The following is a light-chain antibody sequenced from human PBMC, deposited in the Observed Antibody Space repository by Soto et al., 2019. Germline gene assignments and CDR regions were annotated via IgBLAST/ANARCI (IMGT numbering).Light chain of an antibody. V-gene: IGKV1-39*01. CDR3: QQSYSTPLT. CDR1: QSISSY. CDR2: AAF. J-gene: IGKJ4*01. Sequence: DIQMTQSPSSLSASVGDRVTITCRASQSISSYLNWYQQKPGKAPKLLIYAAFSLQSGVASRFSRSRSGRDFTHSISKKKPEDFATYYCQQSYSTPLTFGGGTKVEIK.